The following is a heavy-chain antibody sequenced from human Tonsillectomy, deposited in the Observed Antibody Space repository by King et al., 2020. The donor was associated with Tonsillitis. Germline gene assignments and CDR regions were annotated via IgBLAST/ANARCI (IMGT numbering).Heavy chain of an antibody. CDR3: AKEIAAAGDSYYSYGMDV. V-gene: IGHV3-30*18. D-gene: IGHD6-13*01. CDR2: IPYDGSSK. J-gene: IGHJ6*02. CDR1: GFSFRNYG. Sequence: VQLVESGGVVVQPGRSLRLSCAASGFSFRNYGIHWVRQAPGKGLEWGAIIPYDGSSKYYADSVKGRFTVSRDNSKNTLYLQMNSLRREDTAVYYCAKEIAAAGDSYYSYGMDVWGQGTAVTVSS.